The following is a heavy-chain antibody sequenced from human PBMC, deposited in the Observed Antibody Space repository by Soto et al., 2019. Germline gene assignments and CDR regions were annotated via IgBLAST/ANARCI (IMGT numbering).Heavy chain of an antibody. CDR1: GYTFTGYA. Sequence: ASVKVSCKASGYTFTGYAMHWVRQAPGQRLEWMGWISAGNGNTKYSQKFQGRVTITRDTSASTAYMELSSLRSEDTAVYYCARAGINYDFWSPVGYWGQGTLVTVSS. D-gene: IGHD3-3*01. CDR3: ARAGINYDFWSPVGY. V-gene: IGHV1-3*01. CDR2: ISAGNGNT. J-gene: IGHJ4*02.